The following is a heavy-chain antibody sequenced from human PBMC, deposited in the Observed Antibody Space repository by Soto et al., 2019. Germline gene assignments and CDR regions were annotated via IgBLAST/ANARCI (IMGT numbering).Heavy chain of an antibody. V-gene: IGHV4-34*01. CDR1: GGSFSGYY. CDR2: INHSGST. J-gene: IGHJ4*02. D-gene: IGHD3-16*02. Sequence: SETLSLTCAVYGGSFSGYYWSWIRQPPGKGLEWIGEINHSGSTNYNPSLKSRVTISVDTSKSQFSLKLSSVTAADTAVYYCARDPPGNDYDYIWGSFRHKGYFDYWGQGTLVTVSS. CDR3: ARDPPGNDYDYIWGSFRHKGYFDY.